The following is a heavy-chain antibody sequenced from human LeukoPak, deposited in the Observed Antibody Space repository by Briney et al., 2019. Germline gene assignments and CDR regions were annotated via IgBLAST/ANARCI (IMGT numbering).Heavy chain of an antibody. J-gene: IGHJ4*02. CDR1: GFTFSSYS. D-gene: IGHD6-13*01. CDR3: ARFIAAAGRFDY. Sequence: GGSLRLYCAASGFTFSSYSMNWVRQAPGKGLEWVSSISSSSYIYYADSVKGRFTISRDNAKNSLYLQMNSLRAEDTAVYYCARFIAAAGRFDYWGQGTLVTVSS. V-gene: IGHV3-21*01. CDR2: ISSSSYI.